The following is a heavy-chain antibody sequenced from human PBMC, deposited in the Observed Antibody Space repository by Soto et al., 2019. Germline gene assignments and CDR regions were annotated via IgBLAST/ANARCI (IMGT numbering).Heavy chain of an antibody. CDR3: ARRPRSIAAAGTIDY. CDR2: ISAYNGNT. V-gene: IGHV1-18*01. Sequence: ASVKVSCKASGYTFTSYGISWVRQAPGQGLEWMGWISAYNGNTNYAQKLQGRVTMTTDTSTSTAYMELRSLRSDDTAVYYCARRPRSIAAAGTIDYWGQGTLVTVS. J-gene: IGHJ4*02. CDR1: GYTFTSYG. D-gene: IGHD6-13*01.